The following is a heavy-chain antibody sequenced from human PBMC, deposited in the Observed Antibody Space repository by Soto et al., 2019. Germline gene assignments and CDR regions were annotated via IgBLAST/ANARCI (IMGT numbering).Heavy chain of an antibody. CDR2: ISGSGGST. CDR1: GFTCISYA. D-gene: IGHD2-2*01. J-gene: IGHJ4*02. Sequence: GSLRLSCAASGFTCISYAMSWVRQAPGKGLEWVSGISGSGGSTHYADSVKGRFTISRDSSKSTLYLQMNSLRAEDTAVYYCAKDRYCSSTSCYAGFDYWGQGTLVTVSS. CDR3: AKDRYCSSTSCYAGFDY. V-gene: IGHV3-23*01.